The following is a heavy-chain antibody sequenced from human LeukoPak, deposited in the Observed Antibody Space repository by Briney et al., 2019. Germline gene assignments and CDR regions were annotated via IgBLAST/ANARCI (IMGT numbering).Heavy chain of an antibody. CDR1: GGSISSGGYS. CDR3: AGGLWFGELFSAFDI. J-gene: IGHJ3*02. D-gene: IGHD3-10*01. V-gene: IGHV4-30-2*01. Sequence: PSETLSLTCAVSGGSISSGGYSWSWIRQPPGKGLEWIGYIYHSGSTYYNPSLKSQVTISVDRCKNQFSLKLSSVTAADTAVYYCAGGLWFGELFSAFDIWGQGTMVTVSS. CDR2: IYHSGST.